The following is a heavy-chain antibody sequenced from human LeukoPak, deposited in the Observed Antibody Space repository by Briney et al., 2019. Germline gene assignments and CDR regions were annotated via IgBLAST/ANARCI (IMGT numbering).Heavy chain of an antibody. CDR3: ARAPITIFGVVLRYYFDY. Sequence: GASVKVSCKASGYTFTGYYIHWVRQAPGQGLEWMGWINPNSGGTNYAQKFQGRVTMTRDTSISTAYMELSRLRSDDTAVYYCARAPITIFGVVLRYYFDYWGQGTLVTVSS. CDR2: INPNSGGT. CDR1: GYTFTGYY. V-gene: IGHV1-2*02. J-gene: IGHJ4*02. D-gene: IGHD3-3*01.